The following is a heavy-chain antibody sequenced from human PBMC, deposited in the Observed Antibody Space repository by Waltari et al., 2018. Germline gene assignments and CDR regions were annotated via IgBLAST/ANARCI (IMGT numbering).Heavy chain of an antibody. D-gene: IGHD1-1*01. CDR1: GYTFTGYY. CDR2: INPNSGGT. V-gene: IGHV1-2*06. Sequence: QVQLVQSGAGVKKPGASVKVSCKASGYTFTGYYMHWGRQAPGQGLEWMGRINPNSGGTNYAQKFQGRVTMTRHTSISTAYMELSRLRSDDTAVYYCARDMDDLYYYYGMDVWCQGTTVTVSS. J-gene: IGHJ6*02. CDR3: ARDMDDLYYYYGMDV.